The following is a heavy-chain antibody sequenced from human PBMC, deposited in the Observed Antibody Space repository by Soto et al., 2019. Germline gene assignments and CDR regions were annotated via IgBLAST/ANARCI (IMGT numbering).Heavy chain of an antibody. D-gene: IGHD2-21*02. Sequence: ESGGGVVQPGRSLRLSCKGSGFTFSSFAIQWVRQAPGKGLEWVAAISDDGTNKYTADSVKGRFTISRDNSRNTVYLQVNSLRIEDTAVYYCARRLTTTVTAMGYWGQGTPVTVSS. V-gene: IGHV3-30*04. J-gene: IGHJ4*02. CDR2: ISDDGTNK. CDR3: ARRLTTTVTAMGY. CDR1: GFTFSSFA.